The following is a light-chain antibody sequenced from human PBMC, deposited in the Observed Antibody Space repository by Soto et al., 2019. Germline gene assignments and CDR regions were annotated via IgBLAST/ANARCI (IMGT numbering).Light chain of an antibody. CDR1: SSNVGGYNY. V-gene: IGLV2-14*03. CDR3: SSLSSSSTLVV. J-gene: IGLJ2*01. Sequence: QSALTQPASMSGAPGQSITISCTGTSSNVGGYNYVSWYRQHPGKAPKLMIYDVNNPPSGVCNRSSGYKSGNTASLTLSGLPAEDEADYYCSSLSSSSTLVVFGGGTQLTVL. CDR2: DVN.